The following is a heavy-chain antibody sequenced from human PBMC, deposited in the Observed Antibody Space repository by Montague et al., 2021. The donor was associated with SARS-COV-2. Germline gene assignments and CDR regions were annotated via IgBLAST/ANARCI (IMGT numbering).Heavy chain of an antibody. D-gene: IGHD4-23*01. J-gene: IGHJ6*02. CDR2: IFYSGTT. CDR3: ASDFKNSHAMDV. CDR1: GGSISTTSYY. Sequence: SETLSLTCTVSGGSISTTSYYWGWLRQPPGKGLEWIASIFYSGTTYYNPSLRSRVTISVQTSKNQFSLTVASVTAADTAIYYCASDFKNSHAMDVWGQGTTVIVSS. V-gene: IGHV4-39*07.